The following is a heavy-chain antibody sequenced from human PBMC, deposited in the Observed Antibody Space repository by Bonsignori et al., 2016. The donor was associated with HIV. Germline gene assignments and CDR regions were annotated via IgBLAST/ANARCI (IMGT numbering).Heavy chain of an antibody. CDR1: GFTFSDHW. CDR3: TRDVPNSAFET. J-gene: IGHJ3*02. Sequence: EVQLVESGGGLVQPGGSLRLSCAASGFTFSDHWMHWVRQAPGKGLVWVSEIHTDGSSTSYADSVKGRFTISRDNTKNTLYLQMNSLRDEDTAVYYCTRDVPNSAFETWAKGQWSP. V-gene: IGHV3-74*01. CDR2: IHTDGSST. D-gene: IGHD4-23*01.